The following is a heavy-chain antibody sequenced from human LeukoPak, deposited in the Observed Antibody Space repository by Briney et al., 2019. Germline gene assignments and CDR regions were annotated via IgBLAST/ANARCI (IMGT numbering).Heavy chain of an antibody. CDR3: ARDGEESIYYYYGMDV. V-gene: IGHV1-46*01. D-gene: IGHD2-21*01. CDR2: INPSGGST. CDR1: GYSFTTHY. Sequence: GASVKVSCKASGYSFTTHYMHWVRQAPGQGLEWMGIINPSGGSTSYAQKFQGRVTMTRDMSTSTVYMELSSLRSEDTAVYYCARDGEESIYYYYGMDVWGQGTTVTVSS. J-gene: IGHJ6*02.